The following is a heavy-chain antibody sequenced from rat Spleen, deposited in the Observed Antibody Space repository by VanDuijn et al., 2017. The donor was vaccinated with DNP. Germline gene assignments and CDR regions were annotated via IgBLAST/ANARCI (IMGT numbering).Heavy chain of an antibody. J-gene: IGHJ2*01. Sequence: EVQLVESGGGLVQPGRSLKLSCAASGFSFSNYYMAWVRQAPMKGLEWVATISSSGRKSYYPDSVKGRFAISRDNAKSSLYLQMYSLRSEDTATYYCSSLLLKWSFDYWGQGVMVTVSS. D-gene: IGHD1-1*01. V-gene: IGHV5-25*01. CDR3: SSLLLKWSFDY. CDR2: ISSSGRKS. CDR1: GFSFSNYY.